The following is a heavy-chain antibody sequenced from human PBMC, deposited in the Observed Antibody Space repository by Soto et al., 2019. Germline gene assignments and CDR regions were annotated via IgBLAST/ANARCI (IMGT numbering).Heavy chain of an antibody. V-gene: IGHV1-69*13. J-gene: IGHJ4*02. CDR1: GGTFSSYA. Sequence: SVKVSCKASGGTFSSYAISWVRQAPGQGLEWMGGIIPIFGTANYAQKFQGRVTITADESTSTAYMELSSLRSEDTAVYYCASYYYGSGRSPYFDYWGQGTLVTVSA. D-gene: IGHD3-10*01. CDR2: IIPIFGTA. CDR3: ASYYYGSGRSPYFDY.